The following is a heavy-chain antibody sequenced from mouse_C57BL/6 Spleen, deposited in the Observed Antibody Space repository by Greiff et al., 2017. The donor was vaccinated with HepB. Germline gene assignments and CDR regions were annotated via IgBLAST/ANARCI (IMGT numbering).Heavy chain of an antibody. CDR1: GFTFSDYY. J-gene: IGHJ4*01. D-gene: IGHD3-2*02. CDR2: INYDGSST. V-gene: IGHV5-16*01. Sequence: EVKLMESEGGLVQPGSSMKLSCTASGFTFSDYYMAWVRQVPEKGLEWVANINYDGSSTYYLDSLKSRFIISRDNAKNILYLQMSSLKSEDTATYYCAREGAQATYAMDYWGQGTSVTVSS. CDR3: AREGAQATYAMDY.